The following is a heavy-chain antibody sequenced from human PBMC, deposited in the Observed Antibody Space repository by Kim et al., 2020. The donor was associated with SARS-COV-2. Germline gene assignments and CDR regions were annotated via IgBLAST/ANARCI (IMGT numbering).Heavy chain of an antibody. CDR2: INPSGGST. CDR1: GYTFTSYY. D-gene: IGHD3-22*01. V-gene: IGHV1-46*01. CDR3: ARDGISYDSIGYYFDY. Sequence: ASVKVSCKASGYTFTSYYMHWVRQAPGQGLEWMGIINPSGGSTSYAQKFQGRVTMTRDTSTSTVYMELSSLRSEDTAVYYCARDGISYDSIGYYFDYWGQGTLVTVSS. J-gene: IGHJ4*02.